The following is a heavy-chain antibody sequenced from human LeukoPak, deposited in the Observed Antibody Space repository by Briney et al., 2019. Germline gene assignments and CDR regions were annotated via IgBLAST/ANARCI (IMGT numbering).Heavy chain of an antibody. CDR1: GFTFRNYA. J-gene: IGHJ4*02. CDR2: ISNNGDST. D-gene: IGHD1-1*01. Sequence: GGPLRLSCSASGFTFRNYAMHGVRQAPGKGLEYVSAISNNGDSTYYVDSMKGRVTISRDNSKDTLYLQMSTLRPEDTAVYYCVEEHPSRERFTLWEHYFDYWGQGGLVTVSS. V-gene: IGHV3-64D*08. CDR3: VEEHPSRERFTLWEHYFDY.